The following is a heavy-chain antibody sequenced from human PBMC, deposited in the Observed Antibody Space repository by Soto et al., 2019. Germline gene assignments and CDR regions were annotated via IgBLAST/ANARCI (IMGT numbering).Heavy chain of an antibody. V-gene: IGHV1-46*01. CDR2: IGPSGGST. D-gene: IGHD2-15*01. CDR1: GYTFTSYY. J-gene: IGHJ4*02. CDR3: ARDRTSGGLFDY. Sequence: QVQLVQSGAEVKKPGASVKVSCKASGYTFTSYYMHWVRQAPGQGLEWMGMIGPSGGSTTYAQNFQGSVTMTRDTSTSTVYMELSSMRPEDTAVYYCARDRTSGGLFDYWGQGTLVTVSS.